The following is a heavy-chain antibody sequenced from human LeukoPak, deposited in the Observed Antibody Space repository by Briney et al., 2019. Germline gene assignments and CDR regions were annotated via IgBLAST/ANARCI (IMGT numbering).Heavy chain of an antibody. D-gene: IGHD4-23*01. CDR1: GGSISSYY. Sequence: SETLSLTCAVSGGSISSYYWSWIRQPPGKGLEWIGYFYYSGSANYNPSLKSRVTISVDTSKNQFSLKLSSVTAADTAVYYCARCDRYGGNTEFLFDYWGQGTLVTVSS. CDR2: FYYSGSA. V-gene: IGHV4-59*01. J-gene: IGHJ4*02. CDR3: ARCDRYGGNTEFLFDY.